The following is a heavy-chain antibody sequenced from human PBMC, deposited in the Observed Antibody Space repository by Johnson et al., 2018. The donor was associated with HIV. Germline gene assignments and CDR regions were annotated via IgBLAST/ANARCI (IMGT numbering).Heavy chain of an antibody. J-gene: IGHJ3*02. D-gene: IGHD4/OR15-4a*01. CDR2: IGSKAYGGTT. CDR1: GFTFSSYW. CDR3: AREREDYGLDI. Sequence: MQLVESGGGVVQPGRSLRLSCAASGFTFSSYWMSWVRQAPGKGLEWVGFIGSKAYGGTTEYAASVKGRFTISRDDSKSIAYLQMNSLKTEDTAVYYCAREREDYGLDIWGQGTMVTVSS. V-gene: IGHV3-49*04.